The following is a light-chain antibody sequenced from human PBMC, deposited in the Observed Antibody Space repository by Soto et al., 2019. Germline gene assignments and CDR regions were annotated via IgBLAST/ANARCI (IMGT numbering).Light chain of an antibody. CDR2: GAS. Sequence: EIVLTQSPGTLSLSPGERATLSCRASQSISNNYLAWYQQKPGQAPRLVIYGASSRATGIPDRFTASGSGTDFTLTISRLEPEDFAVYYCQQYTRSPLTFGQGTKVDIK. J-gene: IGKJ1*01. CDR1: QSISNNY. CDR3: QQYTRSPLT. V-gene: IGKV3-20*01.